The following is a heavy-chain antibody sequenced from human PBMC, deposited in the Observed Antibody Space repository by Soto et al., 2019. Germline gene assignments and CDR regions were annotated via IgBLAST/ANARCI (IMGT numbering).Heavy chain of an antibody. Sequence: PSETLSLTCTVSGGSISSGDYYWSWIRQPPGKGLEWIGEINHSGSTNYNPSLKSRVTISVDTSKNQFSLKLSSVTAADTAVYYCGSALGYYYMDVWGKGTTVTVSS. V-gene: IGHV4-39*07. J-gene: IGHJ6*03. CDR2: INHSGST. CDR1: GGSISSGDYY. CDR3: GSALGYYYMDV.